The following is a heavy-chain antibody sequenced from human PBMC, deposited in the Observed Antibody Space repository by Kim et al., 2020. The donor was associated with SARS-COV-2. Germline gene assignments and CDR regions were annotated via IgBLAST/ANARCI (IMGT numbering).Heavy chain of an antibody. D-gene: IGHD3-3*01. CDR1: GFTFSSYA. CDR2: ISGSGGST. V-gene: IGHV3-23*01. Sequence: GGSLRLSCAASGFTFSSYAMSWVRQAPGKGLEWVSAISGSGGSTYYADSVKGRFTISRDNSKNTLYLQMNSLRAEDTAVYYCAKGPDRVWAIFGVGTDNPWGVWGQGTLVTVSS. J-gene: IGHJ4*02. CDR3: AKGPDRVWAIFGVGTDNPWGV.